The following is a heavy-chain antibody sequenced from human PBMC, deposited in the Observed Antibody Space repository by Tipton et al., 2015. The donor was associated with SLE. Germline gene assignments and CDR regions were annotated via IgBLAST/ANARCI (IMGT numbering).Heavy chain of an antibody. Sequence: TLSLTCTVSGGSMSSGTYYWSWMRQTAGRKLECIGRIYFNGGTDYNPPLKSRVTISQDTSKNQFSLKLNSVTAADTGVYYCAGPSGVGAHNKYLQNWGPGTLVTVSS. J-gene: IGHJ1*01. CDR3: AGPSGVGAHNKYLQN. CDR1: GGSMSSGTYY. V-gene: IGHV4-61*02. D-gene: IGHD2-15*01. CDR2: IYFNGGT.